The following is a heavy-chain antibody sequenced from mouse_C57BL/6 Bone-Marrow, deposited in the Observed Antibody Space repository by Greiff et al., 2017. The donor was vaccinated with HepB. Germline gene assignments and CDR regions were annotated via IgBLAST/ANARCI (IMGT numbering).Heavy chain of an antibody. V-gene: IGHV1-19*01. J-gene: IGHJ3*01. CDR1: GYTFTDYY. Sequence: VQLKESGPVLVKPGASVKMSCKASGYTFTDYYMDWVKQSHGKSLEWIGVINPYNGGTSYNQKFKGKATLTVDKSSSTAYMELNSLTSEDSAVYYCAMGDYPAYWGQGTLVTVSA. D-gene: IGHD2-4*01. CDR3: AMGDYPAY. CDR2: INPYNGGT.